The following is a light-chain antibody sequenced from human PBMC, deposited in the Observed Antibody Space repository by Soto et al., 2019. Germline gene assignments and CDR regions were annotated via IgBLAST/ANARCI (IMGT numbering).Light chain of an antibody. Sequence: IQMTESASSVSASVLDIFTSTFRASQGVSDWVAWYQQKPGEAPKLLIYGSSSLLSGVPSRFSGTRSGTDFTLTISSLQPEDFATYYCQQANSYPWTFGQGTKVDI. CDR3: QQANSYPWT. J-gene: IGKJ1*01. V-gene: IGKV1-12*01. CDR2: GSS. CDR1: QGVSDW.